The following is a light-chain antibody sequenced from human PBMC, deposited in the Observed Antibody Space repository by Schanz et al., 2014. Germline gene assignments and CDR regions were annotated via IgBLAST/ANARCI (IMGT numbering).Light chain of an antibody. CDR3: SSYAGSNGVL. CDR2: DVS. J-gene: IGLJ2*01. V-gene: IGLV2-11*01. Sequence: QSALTQPRSVSGSPGQSVTISCTGASSDVGGYNYVSWYQQHPGKAPKLIIYDVSKRPSGVPDRFSGSKSGYTASLTVSGLQAEDEADYYCSSYAGSNGVLFGGGTKLTVL. CDR1: SSDVGGYNY.